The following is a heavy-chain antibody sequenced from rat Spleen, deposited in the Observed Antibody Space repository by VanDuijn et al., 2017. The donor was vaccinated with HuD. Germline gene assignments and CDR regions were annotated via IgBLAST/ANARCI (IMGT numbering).Heavy chain of an antibody. Sequence: EVQLVESGGGLVQPGRSLKLSCAVSGFTFSDYAMAWVRQAPKKGLEWVATISTGGGNTYYRDSVKGRFTISRDNAKNTLYLQMDSLRSEDTATYYCAAAGTRVSRFAYWGQGTLVTVSS. CDR1: GFTFSDYA. D-gene: IGHD1-4*01. V-gene: IGHV5S23*01. CDR2: ISTGGGNT. J-gene: IGHJ3*01. CDR3: AAAGTRVSRFAY.